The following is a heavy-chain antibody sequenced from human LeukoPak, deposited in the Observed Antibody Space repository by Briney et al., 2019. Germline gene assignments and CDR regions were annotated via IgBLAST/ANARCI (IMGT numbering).Heavy chain of an antibody. Sequence: SETLSLTCTVSGDSISSYYWSWIRQPAGKGLEWIGRIYISGSTNYNPSLKSRVTMSVDTSKNQFSLKLSSVTAADTAVYYCARSITMVRGVISLNWFDPWGQGTLVTVSS. J-gene: IGHJ5*02. CDR2: IYISGST. V-gene: IGHV4-4*07. CDR3: ARSITMVRGVISLNWFDP. D-gene: IGHD3-10*01. CDR1: GDSISSYY.